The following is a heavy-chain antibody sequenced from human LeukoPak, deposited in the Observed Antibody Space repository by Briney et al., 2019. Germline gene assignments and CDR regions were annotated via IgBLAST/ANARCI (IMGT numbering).Heavy chain of an antibody. CDR3: ARVGEYYYDSSGYFY. J-gene: IGHJ4*02. CDR1: GYTFTSYD. Sequence: ASVKVSCKASGYTFTSYDINWVRQATGQGLEWMGWMNPNSGNTGYAQKFQGRVTITRNTSISTAYMELSSLRSEDTAVYYCARVGEYYYDSSGYFYWGQGTLVTVSS. CDR2: MNPNSGNT. V-gene: IGHV1-8*03. D-gene: IGHD3-22*01.